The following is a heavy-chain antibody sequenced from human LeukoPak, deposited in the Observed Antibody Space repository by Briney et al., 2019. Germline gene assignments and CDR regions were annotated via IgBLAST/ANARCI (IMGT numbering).Heavy chain of an antibody. CDR3: ARAREGARTYYYDSSGYPNAFDI. D-gene: IGHD3-22*01. CDR2: ISAYNGNT. Sequence: ASVKVSCKASGYTFTSYDINWVRQATGQGLEWMGWISAYNGNTNYAQKLQGRVTMTTDTSTSTAYMELRSLRSDDTAVYYCARAREGARTYYYDSSGYPNAFDIWGQGTMVTVSS. V-gene: IGHV1-18*01. CDR1: GYTFTSYD. J-gene: IGHJ3*02.